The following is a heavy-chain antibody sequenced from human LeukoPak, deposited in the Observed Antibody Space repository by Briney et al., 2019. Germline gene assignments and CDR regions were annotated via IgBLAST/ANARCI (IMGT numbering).Heavy chain of an antibody. J-gene: IGHJ3*02. V-gene: IGHV4-34*01. CDR1: GGPFSGYY. Sequence: SETLSLTCAVYGGPFSGYYWSWIRQPPGKGLEWIGELNHSGSTNYNPSLKSRVTISVDTSKNQFSLKLSSVTAADTAVYYCARFDSIPDAFDIWGQGTMVTVSS. CDR2: LNHSGST. CDR3: ARFDSIPDAFDI. D-gene: IGHD3-22*01.